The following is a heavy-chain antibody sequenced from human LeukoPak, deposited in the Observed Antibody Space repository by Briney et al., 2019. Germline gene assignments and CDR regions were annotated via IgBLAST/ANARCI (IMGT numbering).Heavy chain of an antibody. D-gene: IGHD4-17*01. CDR3: AKDFSTVTLGYFDS. CDR2: ISGST. J-gene: IGHJ4*02. CDR1: GFTFSTYA. V-gene: IGHV3-23*01. Sequence: GGSLRLSCAASGFTFSTYAMSWVRQAPGKGLEWVSGISGSTYYADSVKGRFTISRDNSKNTMYLQMNSLRAEDTAVYYCAKDFSTVTLGYFDSWGQGTLVTVSS.